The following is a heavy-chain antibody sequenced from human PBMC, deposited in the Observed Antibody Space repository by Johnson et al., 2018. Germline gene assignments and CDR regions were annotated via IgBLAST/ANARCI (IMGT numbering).Heavy chain of an antibody. D-gene: IGHD3-22*01. V-gene: IGHV4-59*01. Sequence: QVQLQESGPGLVKPSETLSLTCTVSGGSISIYYWSWIRQPPGKGLEWLGYIHYSGSTNDNPSLKSRVTTSVDTSKNPFSLRLTSVTPADTAVYYCAREDFITMIVVGGHAFDIWCQGTMVTVSS. J-gene: IGHJ3*02. CDR2: IHYSGST. CDR1: GGSISIYY. CDR3: AREDFITMIVVGGHAFDI.